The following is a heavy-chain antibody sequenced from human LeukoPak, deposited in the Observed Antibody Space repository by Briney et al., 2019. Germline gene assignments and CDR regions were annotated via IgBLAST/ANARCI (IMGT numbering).Heavy chain of an antibody. V-gene: IGHV4-61*02. J-gene: IGHJ4*02. D-gene: IGHD2-2*01. CDR3: ARTPQYCSSITCWGGYFDY. CDR2: IYTTGST. Sequence: SETLSLTCTVSGGSISSGGYYWSWIRQPARKGLEWIGRIYTTGSTNYNPSLKSRVTVSLDTSKNKFSLKLSSVTAADTALYYCARTPQYCSSITCWGGYFDYWGQGTLVTVSS. CDR1: GGSISSGGYY.